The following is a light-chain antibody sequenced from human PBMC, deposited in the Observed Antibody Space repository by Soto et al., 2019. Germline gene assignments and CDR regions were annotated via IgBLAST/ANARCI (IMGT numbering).Light chain of an antibody. CDR1: SSDVGGYKY. Sequence: QSVLTQPAYVSGSPGQSITISCTGTSSDVGGYKYVSWYQQHPDKAPKLIIFEASNRPSGISSRFSGSKSGNTASLTISGLQAEDEADYYCASYTSSSTSVIFGRGTKLTVL. V-gene: IGLV2-14*01. CDR2: EAS. J-gene: IGLJ2*01. CDR3: ASYTSSSTSVI.